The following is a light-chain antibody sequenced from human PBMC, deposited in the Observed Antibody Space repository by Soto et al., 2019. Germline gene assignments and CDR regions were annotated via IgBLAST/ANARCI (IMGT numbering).Light chain of an antibody. V-gene: IGKV1-5*01. CDR2: DAS. CDR1: EIISHY. Sequence: DIQMTQSPSTLSASVGDRVTITCRASEIISHYLAWYQQKPGKAPKLLIFDASSLETGVPSRFSGSGSGTKFTLTISSLQPDDFATYYCQHYNSNPPWTFGQGTKVEIK. CDR3: QHYNSNPPWT. J-gene: IGKJ1*01.